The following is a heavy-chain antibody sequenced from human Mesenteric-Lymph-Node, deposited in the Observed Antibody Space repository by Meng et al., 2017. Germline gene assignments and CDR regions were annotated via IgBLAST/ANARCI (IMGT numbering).Heavy chain of an antibody. J-gene: IGHJ4*02. D-gene: IGHD3-10*02. CDR3: ARGQTVRAFEY. CDR1: GGSLSVYY. V-gene: IGHV4-59*01. CDR2: IYASGAT. Sequence: SETLSLTCAVSGGSLSVYYWNWIRQAPGKGLEWIGYIYASGATRYNPSLTSRVTISVDTSKNQLSLKLTSMAAADTAVYYCARGQTVRAFEYWGQGARVTVSS.